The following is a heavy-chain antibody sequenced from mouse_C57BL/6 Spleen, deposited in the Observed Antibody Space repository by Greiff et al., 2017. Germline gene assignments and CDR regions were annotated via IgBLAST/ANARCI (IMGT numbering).Heavy chain of an antibody. CDR2: IDPETGGT. CDR1: GYTFTDYE. J-gene: IGHJ2*01. V-gene: IGHV1-15*01. CDR3: TRPICYYGSSDSYIDY. D-gene: IGHD1-1*01. Sequence: QVQLQQSGAELVRPGASVTLSCKASGYTFTDYEMHWVKQTPVNGLEWIGAIDPETGGTAYNPKFKGKAILPADKSSSTAYMELRSLTSEDSAVYYCTRPICYYGSSDSYIDYWGQGTTLTVSS.